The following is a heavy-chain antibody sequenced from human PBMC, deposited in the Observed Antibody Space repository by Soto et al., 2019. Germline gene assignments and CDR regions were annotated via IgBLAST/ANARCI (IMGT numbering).Heavy chain of an antibody. CDR3: AKDQGREGPMIVVVTPYYFDY. CDR2: ISGSGGST. V-gene: IGHV3-23*01. CDR1: GFTFSSYA. J-gene: IGHJ4*02. Sequence: EVQLLESGGGLVQSGGSLRLSCAASGFTFSSYAMSWVRQAPGKGLEWVSAISGSGGSTYYADSVKGRFTISRDNSKNTLYLQMNSLRAEDTAVYYCAKDQGREGPMIVVVTPYYFDYWGQGTLVTVSS. D-gene: IGHD3-22*01.